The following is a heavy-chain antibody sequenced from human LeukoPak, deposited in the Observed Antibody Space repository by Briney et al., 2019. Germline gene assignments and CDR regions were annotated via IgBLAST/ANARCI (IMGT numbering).Heavy chain of an antibody. CDR3: ARDLAGRNY. V-gene: IGHV3-21*01. J-gene: IGHJ4*02. Sequence: GGSLRLSCAASGFTFSSYCMNWVRQPPGKGLESVSSISIISSYIYYADSVKGRFTISRDNAKNSLYLQMNSLRAEDTAVYYRARDLAGRNYWGQGTLVPVSS. CDR2: ISIISSYI. CDR1: GFTFSSYC.